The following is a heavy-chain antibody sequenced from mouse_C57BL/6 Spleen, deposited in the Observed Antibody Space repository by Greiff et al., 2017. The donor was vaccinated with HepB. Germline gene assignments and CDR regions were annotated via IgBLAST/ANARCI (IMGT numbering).Heavy chain of an antibody. Sequence: QVQLQQSGAELVRPGTSVKVSCKASGYAFTNYLIEWVKQRPGQGLEWIGVINPGRGGTNYNGKFKGKATLTADKSSSTAYMQLSSRTSEDSAVYFCARGSLFDYWGQGTTLTVSS. CDR1: GYAFTNYL. CDR2: INPGRGGT. V-gene: IGHV1-54*01. CDR3: ARGSLFDY. D-gene: IGHD1-1*01. J-gene: IGHJ2*01.